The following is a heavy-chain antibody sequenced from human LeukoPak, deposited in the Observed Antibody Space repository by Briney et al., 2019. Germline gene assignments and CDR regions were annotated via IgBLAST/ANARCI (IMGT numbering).Heavy chain of an antibody. CDR1: GFTFNSYS. CDR3: ARGEYYDFWSGYYPPIDY. J-gene: IGHJ4*02. V-gene: IGHV3-48*01. CDR2: ISSSSTI. D-gene: IGHD3-3*01. Sequence: GGSLRLSCAASGFTFNSYSMNWVRQAPGKGLEWVSYISSSSTIYYADSVKGRFTISRDNAKNTLYLQMNSLRAEDTAVYYCARGEYYDFWSGYYPPIDYWGQGTLVTVSS.